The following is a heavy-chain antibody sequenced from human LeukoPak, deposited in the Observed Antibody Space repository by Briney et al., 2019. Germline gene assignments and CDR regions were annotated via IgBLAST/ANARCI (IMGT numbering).Heavy chain of an antibody. Sequence: SETLSLTCTVSGASISGFYWSWIRQPAGKGLEWIGRLYTSGSTNYNPSLKSRVTMSVDTSKSQFSLKLDSVTAADTAVYYCARETYYYASGSYSDYYAMDVWGQGTTVTVSS. V-gene: IGHV4-4*07. D-gene: IGHD3-10*01. CDR3: ARETYYYASGSYSDYYAMDV. J-gene: IGHJ6*02. CDR1: GASISGFY. CDR2: LYTSGST.